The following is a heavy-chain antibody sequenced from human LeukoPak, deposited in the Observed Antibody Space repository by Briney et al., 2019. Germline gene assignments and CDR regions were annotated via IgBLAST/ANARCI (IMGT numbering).Heavy chain of an antibody. V-gene: IGHV4-31*03. D-gene: IGHD2-2*01. Sequence: SETLSLTCTVSGGSISSGGYYWSWIRQHPGKGLEWIGYIYYSGSTHYNPSLKSRVTISVDTSKNQFSLKLSSVTAADTAVYYCARGSSIPAARGYYYYYMDVWGKGTTVTVSS. J-gene: IGHJ6*03. CDR3: ARGSSIPAARGYYYYYMDV. CDR2: IYYSGST. CDR1: GGSISSGGYY.